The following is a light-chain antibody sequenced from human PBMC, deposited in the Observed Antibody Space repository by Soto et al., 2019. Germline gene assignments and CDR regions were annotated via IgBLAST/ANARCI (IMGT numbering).Light chain of an antibody. CDR3: QQYNGWPPFT. V-gene: IGKV3-15*01. CDR2: GAS. J-gene: IGKJ3*01. Sequence: EIVMTQSPATLSVSPGERATLFCRASQNVNTNLAWYQQRPGQAPRLLIYGASTRATGIPSRFSGSGSGTEFTLIISGLQSEDLAVYYCQQYNGWPPFTFGPGTKVDIK. CDR1: QNVNTN.